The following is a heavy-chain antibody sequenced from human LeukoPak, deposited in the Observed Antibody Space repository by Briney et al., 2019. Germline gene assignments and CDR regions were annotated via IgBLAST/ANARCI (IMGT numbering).Heavy chain of an antibody. Sequence: GGSLRLSCAASGFTFSSYGMHWVRQAPGKGLEWVAVIWYDGSNKYYADSVKGRFTISRDNSKNTLYLQMNSLRAEDTAVYYCAREQRRGIVVDIDYWGQGTLVTVSS. CDR1: GFTFSSYG. CDR2: IWYDGSNK. D-gene: IGHD3-22*01. J-gene: IGHJ4*02. CDR3: AREQRRGIVVDIDY. V-gene: IGHV3-33*01.